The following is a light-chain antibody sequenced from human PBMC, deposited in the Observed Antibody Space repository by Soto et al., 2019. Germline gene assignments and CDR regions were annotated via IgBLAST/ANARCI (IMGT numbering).Light chain of an antibody. CDR2: GAS. CDR3: QQYGSSPWT. J-gene: IGKJ1*01. Sequence: EIGLTQSPCTLSLSPGERATHSCRASQSVSSSYLAWYQQKPGQAPRLLIYGASSRATGIPDRFSGSGSGTDFTLTISRLEPEDFAVYYCQQYGSSPWTFGQGTKVDIK. V-gene: IGKV3-20*01. CDR1: QSVSSSY.